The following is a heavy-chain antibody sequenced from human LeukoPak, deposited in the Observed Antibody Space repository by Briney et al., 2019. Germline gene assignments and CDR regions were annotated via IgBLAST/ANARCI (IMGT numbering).Heavy chain of an antibody. D-gene: IGHD3-16*01. CDR1: GFTFSSYW. J-gene: IGHJ6*03. V-gene: IGHV3-7*01. CDR2: IKQDGSEK. Sequence: GGSLRLSCVASGFTFSSYWMSWVRQAPGKGLEWVANIKQDGSEKYYVDSVKGRFTISRDNAKNSLYLEMKYLRAEDTAVYYCAREWGNYYMDVWGKGTTVTVSS. CDR3: AREWGNYYMDV.